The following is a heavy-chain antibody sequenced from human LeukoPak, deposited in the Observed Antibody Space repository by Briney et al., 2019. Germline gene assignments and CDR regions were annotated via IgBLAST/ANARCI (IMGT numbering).Heavy chain of an antibody. CDR2: IRSKAYGGTT. D-gene: IGHD3-9*01. CDR1: GFTFGDYA. V-gene: IGHV3-49*04. CDR3: VLTGYYKGWFDCYYYGMDV. Sequence: GGSLRLSCTASGFTFGDYAMSWVRQAPGKGLEWVGFIRSKAYGGTTEYAASVKGRFTISRDDSKSIAYLQMNSLKTEDTAVYYCVLTGYYKGWFDCYYYGMDVWGQGTTVTVSS. J-gene: IGHJ6*02.